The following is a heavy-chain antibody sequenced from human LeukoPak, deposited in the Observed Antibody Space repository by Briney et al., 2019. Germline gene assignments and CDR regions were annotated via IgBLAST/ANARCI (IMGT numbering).Heavy chain of an antibody. CDR1: GGSFSGYH. CDR3: ATVSRGYFGY. CDR2: INHSGST. V-gene: IGHV4-34*01. Sequence: SETLSLTCAVYGGSFSGYHWSWIRQPTGKGLEWIGEINHSGSTNYNPSLKSRVPISVDTSKNQFSLKLSSVTAADTAVYYCATVSRGYFGYWGQGTLVTVSS. D-gene: IGHD2-8*01. J-gene: IGHJ4*02.